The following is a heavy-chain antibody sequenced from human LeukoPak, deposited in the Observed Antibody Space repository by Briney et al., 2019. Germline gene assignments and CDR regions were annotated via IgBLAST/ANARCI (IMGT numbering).Heavy chain of an antibody. D-gene: IGHD2-15*01. CDR3: ARGHCSIGTCDVFYFDY. CDR1: GYTFTDYF. CDR2: MNSNSGGA. V-gene: IGHV1-2*02. J-gene: IGHJ4*02. Sequence: ASVKVSCKASGYTFTDYFMHWVRQAPGQGLEWMGWMNSNSGGANYAQKFQGRVTMTRDTSTSTAYMELSSLRSDDSAVYYCARGHCSIGTCDVFYFDYWGQGIPVTVSS.